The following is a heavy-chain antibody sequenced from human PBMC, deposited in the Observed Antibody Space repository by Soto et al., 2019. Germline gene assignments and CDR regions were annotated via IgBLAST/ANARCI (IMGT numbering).Heavy chain of an antibody. V-gene: IGHV3-33*08. Sequence: GGSLRLSCAASGFTFSSYGMHWVRQAPGKGLEWVAVIWYDGSNKYYADSVKGRFTIYRDNSKNTLYLQMNSLRAEDTAVYYCARDYCSSTSCYFGGGAFDIWGQGTMVTVSS. CDR2: IWYDGSNK. J-gene: IGHJ3*02. CDR3: ARDYCSSTSCYFGGGAFDI. CDR1: GFTFSSYG. D-gene: IGHD2-2*01.